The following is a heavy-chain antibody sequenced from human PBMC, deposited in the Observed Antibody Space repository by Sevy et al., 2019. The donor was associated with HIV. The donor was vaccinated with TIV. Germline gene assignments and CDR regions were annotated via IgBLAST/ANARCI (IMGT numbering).Heavy chain of an antibody. D-gene: IGHD2-21*02. CDR1: GFTFSSYA. CDR3: ARVGVSYCTDDCYHRFDY. V-gene: IGHV3-30*09. CDR2: ISYDGSKK. J-gene: IGHJ4*02. Sequence: GESLKISCAASGFTFSSYALLWVRQAPGKGLEWVSLISYDGSKKYYSDSVKGRFAISRDESKTTLFLPMNSLRSEDTAIYYCARVGVSYCTDDCYHRFDYWGRGTLVTVSS.